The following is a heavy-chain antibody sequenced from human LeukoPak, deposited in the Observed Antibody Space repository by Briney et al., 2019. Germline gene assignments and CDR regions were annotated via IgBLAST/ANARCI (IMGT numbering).Heavy chain of an antibody. CDR2: TNPNGGDI. CDR1: GYTYTNYY. D-gene: IGHD6-19*01. J-gene: IGHJ4*02. V-gene: IGHV1-46*01. Sequence: ASVKVSCKASGYTYTNYYMHWVRQAPGQGLQWMGITNPNGGDISYAQELQGRVTMTSDTSASTVYLELSSLRSDETAVYYCAREGSGYSGAHEGFDYWGQGTLVTASS. CDR3: AREGSGYSGAHEGFDY.